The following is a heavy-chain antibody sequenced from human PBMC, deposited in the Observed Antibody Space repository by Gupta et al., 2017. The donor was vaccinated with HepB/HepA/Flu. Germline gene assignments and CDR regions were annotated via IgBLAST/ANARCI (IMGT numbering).Heavy chain of an antibody. CDR3: ARDTTTMDYDFWSALDGGAFDI. V-gene: IGHV3-48*02. J-gene: IGHJ3*02. Sequence: VHLVESGGGLVQPGGSLRLSCAASGVTFSSSSMNWVRQAPGKGLEWVSYISSSSSTIYYADSVKGRFTISRDNAKNVPYLQMNSLRDEDTAVYYCARDTTTMDYDFWSALDGGAFDIWGQGTMVTVSS. CDR1: GVTFSSSS. D-gene: IGHD3-3*01. CDR2: ISSSSSTI.